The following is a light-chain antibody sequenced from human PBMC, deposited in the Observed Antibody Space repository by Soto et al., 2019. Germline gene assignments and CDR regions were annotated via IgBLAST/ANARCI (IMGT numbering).Light chain of an antibody. CDR3: QQYNNWWK. CDR2: GAS. V-gene: IGKV3-15*01. J-gene: IGKJ1*01. Sequence: IVLTHSPGTLSLSPWERATLSFRASQTVSSSLAWYQQKPGQAPRLLIYGASTRATGIPARFSGSGSGTEFTLTISSLQSEDFAVYYCQQYNNWWKFGQGTKVDIK. CDR1: QTVSSS.